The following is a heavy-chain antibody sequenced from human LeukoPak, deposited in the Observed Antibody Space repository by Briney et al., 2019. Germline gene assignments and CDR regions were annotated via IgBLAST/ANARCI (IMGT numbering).Heavy chain of an antibody. CDR2: ISSSGSSI. CDR1: GFTFSSSE. CDR3: ARVVAGTGGYFSYYYLDV. Sequence: GGFLRLSCATSGFTFSSSEMNWVRQAPGKGLEWVSSISSSGSSINYAESVKGRFTISRDNAKNSLYLQMSSLRAEDTAIYYCARVVAGTGGYFSYYYLDVWGKGTTVTVS. J-gene: IGHJ6*03. V-gene: IGHV3-48*03. D-gene: IGHD3-10*01.